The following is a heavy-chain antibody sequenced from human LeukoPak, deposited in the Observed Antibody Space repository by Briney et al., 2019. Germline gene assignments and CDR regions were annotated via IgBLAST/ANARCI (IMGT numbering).Heavy chain of an antibody. V-gene: IGHV3-66*01. CDR1: GFTFSSYS. Sequence: LTGGSLRLSCAASGFTFSSYSMSWVRQAPGKGLEWVSVIYSGGSTYYADSVKGRFTISRDNSKNTLFLQMNSLRAEDTAVYYCARARIAAAGIHGWGQGTLVTVSS. J-gene: IGHJ4*02. CDR2: IYSGGST. CDR3: ARARIAAAGIHG. D-gene: IGHD6-13*01.